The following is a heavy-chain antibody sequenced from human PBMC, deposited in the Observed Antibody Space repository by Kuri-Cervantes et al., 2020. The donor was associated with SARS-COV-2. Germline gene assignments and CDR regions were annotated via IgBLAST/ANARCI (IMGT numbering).Heavy chain of an antibody. CDR3: ATAAALYCSGGSCFLKHYYYYYGMDV. V-gene: IGHV1-18*01. CDR1: GYTFTSYG. CDR2: ISAYNGNT. Sequence: ASVKVSCKASGYTFTSYGISWVRQAPGQGLEWMGWISAYNGNTNYAQKLQGRVTMTTDTSTSTAYMELRSLRSEDTAVYYCATAAALYCSGGSCFLKHYYYYYGMDVWGQGTTVTVSS. J-gene: IGHJ6*02. D-gene: IGHD2-15*01.